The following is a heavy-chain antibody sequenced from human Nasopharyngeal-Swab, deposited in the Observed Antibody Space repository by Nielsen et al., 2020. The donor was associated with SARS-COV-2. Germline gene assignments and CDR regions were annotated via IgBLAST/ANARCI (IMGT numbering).Heavy chain of an antibody. CDR1: GFAFDDYA. V-gene: IGHV3-43*02. CDR2: ISGDGGST. J-gene: IGHJ4*02. D-gene: IGHD1-26*01. CDR3: AKGGRGSCIDY. Sequence: GESLKISCAASGFAFDDYAMHWVRQAPGKGLEWVSLISGDGGSTYYADSVKGRFTISRDNSKNSLYLQMNSLRTEDTALYYCAKGGRGSCIDYWGQGTLVTVSS.